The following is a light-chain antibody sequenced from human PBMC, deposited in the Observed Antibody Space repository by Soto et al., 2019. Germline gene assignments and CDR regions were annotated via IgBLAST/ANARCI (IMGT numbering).Light chain of an antibody. J-gene: IGKJ1*01. V-gene: IGKV4-1*01. CDR2: WAS. CDR3: QQYYDAPRT. Sequence: DIVMTQSPDSLAVSLGERATINCESSQTVFFSTSNRNYLAWYQQKPGQPPKLLIYWASIRESGVPDRFSGSGSGTHFTLTIDSLQAEDVAVYYCQQYYDAPRTFGQGTKVESK. CDR1: QTVFFSTSNRNY.